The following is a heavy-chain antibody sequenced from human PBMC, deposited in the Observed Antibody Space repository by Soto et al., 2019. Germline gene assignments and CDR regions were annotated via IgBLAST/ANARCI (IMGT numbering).Heavy chain of an antibody. CDR1: GFTFSSYG. D-gene: IGHD3-10*01. CDR2: IWYDGSNK. CDR3: ARDQNIYMVRGIFDY. V-gene: IGHV3-33*01. Sequence: GGSLRLSCAASGFTFSSYGMHWVRQAPGKGLEWVAVIWYDGSNKYYADSVKGRFTISRDNSKNTLYLQMNSLRAEDTAVYYCARDQNIYMVRGIFDYWGQGTLVTVSS. J-gene: IGHJ4*02.